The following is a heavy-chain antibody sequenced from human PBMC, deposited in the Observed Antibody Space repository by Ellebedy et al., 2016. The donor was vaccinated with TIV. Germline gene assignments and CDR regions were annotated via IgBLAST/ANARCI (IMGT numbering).Heavy chain of an antibody. Sequence: GGSLRLXXAASGFTFSSYWMSWVRQAPGKGLEWVANIKQDGSEKYYVDSVKGRFTISRDNAKNSLYLQMNSLRAEDTAVYYCAREAGIAAAGSDYWGQGTLVTVSS. J-gene: IGHJ4*02. CDR2: IKQDGSEK. V-gene: IGHV3-7*01. D-gene: IGHD6-13*01. CDR3: AREAGIAAAGSDY. CDR1: GFTFSSYW.